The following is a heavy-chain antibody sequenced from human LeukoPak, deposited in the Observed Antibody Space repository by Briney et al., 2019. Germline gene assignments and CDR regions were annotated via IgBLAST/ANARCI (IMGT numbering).Heavy chain of an antibody. Sequence: SETLSLTCTASGGSISSSSYYWGWIRQPPGKGLDWIGSIYYTGNTYYNPSLKSRVTISVDTSENQFSLKLSSVTAADTAVYYCARVPRLGGYYFDYWGQGTLVTVSS. V-gene: IGHV4-39*07. CDR2: IYYTGNT. D-gene: IGHD3-16*01. J-gene: IGHJ4*02. CDR3: ARVPRLGGYYFDY. CDR1: GGSISSSSYY.